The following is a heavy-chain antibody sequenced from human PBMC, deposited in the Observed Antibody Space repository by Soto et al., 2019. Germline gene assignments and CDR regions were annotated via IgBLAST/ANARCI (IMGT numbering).Heavy chain of an antibody. CDR2: ISSSSSYT. CDR3: ATEVGGGRYYYYYGMDV. J-gene: IGHJ6*02. V-gene: IGHV3-11*06. D-gene: IGHD2-15*01. Sequence: GGSLRLSCAASGFTFSDYYMSWIRQAPGKGLEWVSYISSSSSYTNYADSVKGRFSISRDNSKNTLYLQMNSLRAEDTAVYYCATEVGGGRYYYYYGMDVWGQGTTVTVSS. CDR1: GFTFSDYY.